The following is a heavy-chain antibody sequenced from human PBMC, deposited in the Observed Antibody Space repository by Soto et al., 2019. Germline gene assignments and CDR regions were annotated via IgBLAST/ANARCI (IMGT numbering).Heavy chain of an antibody. V-gene: IGHV3-74*01. Sequence: EVQLVESGGGLVQPGGSLRLSCAASGFTFSSYWMHWVRQAPGKGLVWVSRINSDGSSTSYADSVKGRFTISRDNPKNPLYLQMNSLRAEDTAVYYCARANPGSLDAAYYYYGMDVWGQGTTVTVSS. CDR3: ARANPGSLDAAYYYYGMDV. CDR1: GFTFSSYW. CDR2: INSDGSST. D-gene: IGHD3-10*01. J-gene: IGHJ6*02.